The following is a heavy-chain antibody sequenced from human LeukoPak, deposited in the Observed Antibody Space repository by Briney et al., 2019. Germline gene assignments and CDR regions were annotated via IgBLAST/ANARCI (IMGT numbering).Heavy chain of an antibody. Sequence: SETLSLTCAVYGQSFSGYYWSWIRQPPGKGLEWIGEINHRGSPNYNPSLKSRVTMSIDTSKNHFFLNLSSVTAADTAVYYCARLVALYDYYGMDVWGQGTTVTVSS. CDR1: GQSFSGYY. J-gene: IGHJ6*02. CDR2: INHRGSP. D-gene: IGHD5-12*01. CDR3: ARLVALYDYYGMDV. V-gene: IGHV4-34*01.